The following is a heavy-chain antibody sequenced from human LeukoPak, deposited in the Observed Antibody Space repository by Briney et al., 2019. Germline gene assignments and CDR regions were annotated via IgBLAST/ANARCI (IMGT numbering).Heavy chain of an antibody. D-gene: IGHD5-18*01. CDR3: ASLGGDGYSYGYPFDY. Sequence: PSETLSLTCAVYGGSFSGYYWSWIRQPPGKGLEWIGEINHSRSTNYNPSLKSRVTISVDTSKNQFSLKLSSVTAADTAVYYCASLGGDGYSYGYPFDYWGQGTLVTVSS. V-gene: IGHV4-34*01. J-gene: IGHJ4*02. CDR2: INHSRST. CDR1: GGSFSGYY.